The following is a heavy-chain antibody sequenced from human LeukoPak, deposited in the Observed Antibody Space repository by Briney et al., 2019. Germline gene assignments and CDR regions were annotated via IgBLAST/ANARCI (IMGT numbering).Heavy chain of an antibody. V-gene: IGHV3-23*01. CDR3: AKDDSSGYFDY. CDR1: GFTFSNYA. D-gene: IGHD3-22*01. J-gene: IGHJ4*02. Sequence: GGSLRLSCAASGFTFSNYAMSWVRQAPGKGLEWVSGISNSGDSTYYADSVKGRFTISRDNSKNTLYVQMNSLRGEDTAVYYCAKDDSSGYFDYWGQGTLVTVSS. CDR2: ISNSGDST.